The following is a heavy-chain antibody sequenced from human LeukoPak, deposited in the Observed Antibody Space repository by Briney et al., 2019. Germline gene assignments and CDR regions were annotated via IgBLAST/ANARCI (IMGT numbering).Heavy chain of an antibody. CDR1: GFTFSSYA. CDR3: AREVACWDLGGSCYSWFDP. Sequence: PGGSLRLSCAASGFTFSSYAMSWVRQAPGKGLEWVSAISGSGGSTYYADSVKGRFTISRDNSKNTLYLQMNSLRAEDTAVCYCAREVACWDLGGSCYSWFDPWGQGTLVTVSS. CDR2: ISGSGGST. J-gene: IGHJ5*02. D-gene: IGHD2-15*01. V-gene: IGHV3-23*01.